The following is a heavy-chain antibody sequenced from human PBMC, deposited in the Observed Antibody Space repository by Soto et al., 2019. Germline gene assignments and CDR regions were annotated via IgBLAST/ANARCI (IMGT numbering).Heavy chain of an antibody. CDR2: ISAYNGNT. V-gene: IGHV1-18*01. Sequence: QVQLVQSGAEVKKPGASVKVSCKASGYTFTSYGISWVRQAPGQGLEWMGWISAYNGNTNYAQKLQGRVTMTTDTSTSTAYMELRSLRSDDTAVYYCARVPWYCGGDCYYYYYYGMDVWSQGTTVTVSS. CDR3: ARVPWYCGGDCYYYYYYGMDV. CDR1: GYTFTSYG. J-gene: IGHJ6*02. D-gene: IGHD2-21*02.